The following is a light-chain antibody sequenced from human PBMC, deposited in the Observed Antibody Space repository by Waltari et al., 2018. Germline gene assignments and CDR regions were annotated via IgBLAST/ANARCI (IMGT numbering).Light chain of an antibody. CDR2: DDT. V-gene: IGLV3-21*02. CDR1: TIGDKS. J-gene: IGLJ2*01. Sequence: SYVLSQPPSVSVAPGQTARITCGGNTIGDKSVHWYQQKPGQAPVLVVYDDTARPSGNPERFSGSNSGNTATLTITRVAAGDEADYFCQVWHTTSAVVFGGGTKLTVL. CDR3: QVWHTTSAVV.